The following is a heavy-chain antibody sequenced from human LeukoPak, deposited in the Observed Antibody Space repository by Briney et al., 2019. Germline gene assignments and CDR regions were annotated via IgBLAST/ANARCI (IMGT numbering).Heavy chain of an antibody. J-gene: IGHJ4*02. V-gene: IGHV4-34*01. CDR2: INHSGST. CDR1: GGSFSGYY. CDR3: ATGKGYCSSTSCYGLDY. D-gene: IGHD2-2*01. Sequence: SETLSLTCAVYGGSFSGYYWSWIRQPPGKGLEWIGEINHSGSTNYNPSLKSRVTISVDTSKNQFSLKLSSVTAADTAVYYCATGKGYCSSTSCYGLDYWGQGTLVTVSS.